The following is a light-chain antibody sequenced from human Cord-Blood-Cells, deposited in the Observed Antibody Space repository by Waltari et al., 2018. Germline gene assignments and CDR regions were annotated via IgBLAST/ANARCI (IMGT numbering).Light chain of an antibody. Sequence: QSVLTQPPSASGTPGQRVTISCSGSSTNIGSNYVYWYQQLPGTAPKLLICRNNQRPSGVPDRFSGSKSGTAASLAISGLRSEDEADYYCAAWDDSLWVFGGGTKLTVL. V-gene: IGLV1-47*01. CDR3: AAWDDSLWV. CDR2: RNN. J-gene: IGLJ3*02. CDR1: STNIGSNY.